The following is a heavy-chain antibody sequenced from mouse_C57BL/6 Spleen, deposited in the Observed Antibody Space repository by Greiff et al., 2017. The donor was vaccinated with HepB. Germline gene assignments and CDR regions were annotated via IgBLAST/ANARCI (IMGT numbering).Heavy chain of an antibody. CDR3: ARSRQLRLIGDFDY. V-gene: IGHV1-64*01. CDR2: IHPNSGST. D-gene: IGHD3-2*02. Sequence: QVQLKESGAELVKPGASVKLSCKASGYTFTSYWMHWVKQRPGQGLEWIGMIHPNSGSTNYNEKFKSKATLTVDKSSSTAYMQLSSLTSEDSAVYYCARSRQLRLIGDFDYWGQGTTLTVSS. CDR1: GYTFTSYW. J-gene: IGHJ2*01.